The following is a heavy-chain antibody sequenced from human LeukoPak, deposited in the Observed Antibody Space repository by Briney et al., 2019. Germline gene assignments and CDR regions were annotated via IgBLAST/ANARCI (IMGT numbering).Heavy chain of an antibody. CDR2: IKSKTDGGTT. CDR3: TTVYGNDYDFWSGYYTDFDY. D-gene: IGHD3-3*01. J-gene: IGHJ4*02. V-gene: IGHV3-15*01. CDR1: GFTFSTYS. Sequence: GGSLRLSCAASGFTFSTYSMNWVRQAPGKGLEWVGRIKSKTDGGTTDYAAPVKGRFTISRDDSKDTLYLQMNSLKTEDTAVYYCTTVYGNDYDFWSGYYTDFDYWGQGTLVTVSS.